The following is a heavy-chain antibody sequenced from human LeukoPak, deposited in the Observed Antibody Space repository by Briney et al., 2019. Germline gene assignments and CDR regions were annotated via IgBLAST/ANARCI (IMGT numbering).Heavy chain of an antibody. D-gene: IGHD6-13*01. V-gene: IGHV3-23*01. CDR2: FSGCGGST. J-gene: IGHJ4*02. Sequence: GGSLRLSCAACGFIYNIYAVLWLRQAPGGGLEWVIAFSGCGGSTYYADSVKGIFTIPRDNYKNTIYLQKNSLRGEDTAVYLWAKDREQHATEHFDHWGQRTLVTVP. CDR3: AKDREQHATEHFDH. CDR1: GFIYNIYA.